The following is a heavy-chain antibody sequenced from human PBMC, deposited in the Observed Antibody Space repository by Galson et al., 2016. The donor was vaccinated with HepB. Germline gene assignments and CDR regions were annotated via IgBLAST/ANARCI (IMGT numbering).Heavy chain of an antibody. D-gene: IGHD2-15*01. CDR1: GFTFSTYN. Sequence: SLRLSCAASGFTFSTYNMNWVRQAPGKGLEWVSSISSGRTYISYADSVKGRFTISRDNAKNSLYLQMNSLRAEDTAVYYCARDSGYFDYWGQGTLVTVSS. CDR2: ISSGRTYI. CDR3: ARDSGYFDY. V-gene: IGHV3-21*01. J-gene: IGHJ4*02.